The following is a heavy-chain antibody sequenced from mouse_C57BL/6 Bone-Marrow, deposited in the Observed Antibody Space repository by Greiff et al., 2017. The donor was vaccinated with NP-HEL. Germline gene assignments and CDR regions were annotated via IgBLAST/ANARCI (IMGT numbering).Heavy chain of an antibody. Sequence: QVQLQQSGAELARPGASVKLSCKASGYTFTSYGISWVKQRTGQGLEWIGEIYPRSGNTYYNEKFKGKATLTADKSSSTAYMELGSLTSEDSAVYFCARSGGTEFAYGGQGNLVTVSA. J-gene: IGHJ3*01. CDR3: ARSGGTEFAY. V-gene: IGHV1-81*01. CDR2: IYPRSGNT. D-gene: IGHD4-1*01. CDR1: GYTFTSYG.